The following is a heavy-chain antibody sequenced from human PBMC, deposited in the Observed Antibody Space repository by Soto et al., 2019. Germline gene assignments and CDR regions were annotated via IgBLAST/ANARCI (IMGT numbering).Heavy chain of an antibody. CDR1: GFTFSSYA. CDR3: ARDITDTAMVSWADY. D-gene: IGHD5-18*01. CDR2: ISYDGSNK. V-gene: IGHV3-30-3*01. Sequence: GGSLRLSCAASGFTFSSYAMHWVRQAPGKGLEWVAVISYDGSNKYYADSVKGRFTISRDNSKNTLYLQMNSLRAEDTAVYYCARDITDTAMVSWADYWGQGTLVTVSS. J-gene: IGHJ4*02.